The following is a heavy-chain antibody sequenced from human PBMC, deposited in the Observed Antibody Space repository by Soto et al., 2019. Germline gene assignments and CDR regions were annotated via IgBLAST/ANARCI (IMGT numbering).Heavy chain of an antibody. CDR1: GFTFSSYA. Sequence: PGGSLRLSCAASGFTFSSYAMSWVRQAPGKGLEWVSAISGSGGSTYYADSVKGRFTISRDNSKNTLYLQMNSLRAEDTAVYYCAKDIIYYGWGSYPPTSHFAYGGQGPLAPAPS. CDR2: ISGSGGST. V-gene: IGHV3-23*01. D-gene: IGHD3-10*01. CDR3: AKDIIYYGWGSYPPTSHFAY. J-gene: IGHJ4*02.